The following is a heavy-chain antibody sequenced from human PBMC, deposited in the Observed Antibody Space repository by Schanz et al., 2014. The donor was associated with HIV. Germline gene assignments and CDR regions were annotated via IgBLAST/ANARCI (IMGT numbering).Heavy chain of an antibody. CDR1: GFTFNNYA. CDR2: ISESGGRT. Sequence: VQLVESGGGVGQPGGSLRLSCAASGFTFNNYAMTWVRPAPGKGVEWVTSISESGGRTYYADSVNGRVTISRDNSKNTLYLQMTTLRIDDTAVYYCAKPEYDSRGNSQSHFDYWGQGTLVTVSS. CDR3: AKPEYDSRGNSQSHFDY. J-gene: IGHJ4*02. V-gene: IGHV3-23*04. D-gene: IGHD3-22*01.